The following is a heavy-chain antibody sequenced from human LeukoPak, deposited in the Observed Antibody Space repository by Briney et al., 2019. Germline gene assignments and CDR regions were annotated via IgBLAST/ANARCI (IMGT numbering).Heavy chain of an antibody. D-gene: IGHD3-9*01. Sequence: ASVKVSCKASGYTFTNYGISWVRQAPGQGLAWMGWIKTYNGNTNYAQKFLGRVTMTTDTSTRTAYMELSSLRSDDTAMYYCVRTTFYDILTGFVDFWGQGTLVTVSS. CDR1: GYTFTNYG. CDR3: VRTTFYDILTGFVDF. CDR2: IKTYNGNT. J-gene: IGHJ4*02. V-gene: IGHV1-18*01.